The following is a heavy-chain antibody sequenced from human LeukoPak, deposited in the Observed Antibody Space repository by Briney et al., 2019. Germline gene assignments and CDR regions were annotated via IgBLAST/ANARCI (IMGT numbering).Heavy chain of an antibody. V-gene: IGHV4-34*01. J-gene: IGHJ4*02. D-gene: IGHD6-13*01. CDR2: INYSGST. Sequence: SETLSLTCAVYGGSFSGYYWSWIRQPPGKGLEWIGEINYSGSTNYNPSLKSRVTISVDTSKNQFSLKVTSVTAADTAVYYCARAPSLAAAGMHYFDYWGQGTLVTVSS. CDR3: ARAPSLAAAGMHYFDY. CDR1: GGSFSGYY.